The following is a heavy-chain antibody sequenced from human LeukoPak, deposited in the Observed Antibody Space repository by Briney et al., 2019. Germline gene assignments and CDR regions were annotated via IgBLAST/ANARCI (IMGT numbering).Heavy chain of an antibody. CDR2: ISSSSSSYI. V-gene: IGHV3-21*01. CDR3: ARDGVVVPAAIGYYYYYMDV. CDR1: GFTFSSYS. J-gene: IGHJ6*03. D-gene: IGHD2-2*01. Sequence: GGSLRLSCAASGFTFSSYSMNWVRQAPGKGLEWVSSISSSSSSYIYYADSVKGRFTISRDNAKNSLYLQMNSLRAEDTAVYYCARDGVVVPAAIGYYYYYMDVWGKGTTVTVSS.